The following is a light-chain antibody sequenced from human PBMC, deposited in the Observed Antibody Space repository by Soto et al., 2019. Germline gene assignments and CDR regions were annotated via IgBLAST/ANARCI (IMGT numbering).Light chain of an antibody. Sequence: SVLTQPASVSGSPGQSITISCTGTSSDVGSYNLVSWYQQHPGKAPKLMIYEGSKRPSGVSNRFSGSKSGNTASLTISGLQAEDEADYYCCSYAGSSTLYVFGTGTKATVL. CDR1: SSDVGSYNL. CDR3: CSYAGSSTLYV. J-gene: IGLJ1*01. CDR2: EGS. V-gene: IGLV2-23*01.